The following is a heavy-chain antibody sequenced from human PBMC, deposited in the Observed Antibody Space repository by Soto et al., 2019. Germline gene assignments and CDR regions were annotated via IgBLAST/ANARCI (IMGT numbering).Heavy chain of an antibody. V-gene: IGHV1-18*01. CDR3: AIHDYGGNYYYYGMDV. J-gene: IGHJ6*02. Sequence: QVQLVQSGAEVKKPGASVKVSCKASGYTFTSYGISWVRQAPGQGLEWMGWISAYNGNTNYAQKLQGRVTMTTDTSKSTDYMELRSLRSDDTAVYYCAIHDYGGNYYYYGMDVWGQGTTVTVSS. CDR1: GYTFTSYG. D-gene: IGHD4-17*01. CDR2: ISAYNGNT.